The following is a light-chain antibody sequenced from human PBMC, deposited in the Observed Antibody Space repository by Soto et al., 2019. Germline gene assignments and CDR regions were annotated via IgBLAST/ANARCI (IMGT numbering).Light chain of an antibody. CDR2: GAS. CDR3: QHYNYWPSWT. Sequence: EIVLTQSPGTLSLSPGQRATLSCRASESISRDYLAWYQQRLGQAPRLLIYGASSGATGIPDRFSGSGSGTDFTLTINRLEPEDFAVYYCQHYNYWPSWTFGQGTTVDIK. V-gene: IGKV3-20*01. CDR1: ESISRDY. J-gene: IGKJ1*01.